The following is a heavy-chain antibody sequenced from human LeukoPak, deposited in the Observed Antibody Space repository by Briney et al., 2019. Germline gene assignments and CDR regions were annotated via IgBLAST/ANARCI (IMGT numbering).Heavy chain of an antibody. V-gene: IGHV3-23*01. CDR1: GFTFSSHA. D-gene: IGHD3-3*02. J-gene: IGHJ3*02. Sequence: PGGSLRLSCAASGFTFSSHAMSWVRQAPGKGLEWVSAISNSGGDTSYAGSVKGRFTISRDNSKNTLYLQMNSLRADDTAVYYCAKSQRHFWSGPDAFDIWGQGTMVTVSS. CDR3: AKSQRHFWSGPDAFDI. CDR2: ISNSGGDT.